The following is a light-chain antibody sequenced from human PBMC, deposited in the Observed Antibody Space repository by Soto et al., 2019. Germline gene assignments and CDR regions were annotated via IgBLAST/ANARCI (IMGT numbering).Light chain of an antibody. Sequence: QSALTQPPSASGSPGQSVTISCTGTSSDVGSYNLVSWHQQHPGTAPKVMIYGVSQRPSGVPDRFSGSKSGNTASLTVSGLQAEDEADYYCSSYAGSSVVFGAGTKLTVL. J-gene: IGLJ2*01. CDR1: SSDVGSYNL. CDR2: GVS. CDR3: SSYAGSSVV. V-gene: IGLV2-8*01.